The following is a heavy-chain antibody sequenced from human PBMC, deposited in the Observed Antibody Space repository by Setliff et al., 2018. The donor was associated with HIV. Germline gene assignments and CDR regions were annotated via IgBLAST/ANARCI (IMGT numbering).Heavy chain of an antibody. CDR1: GFTFSNYW. J-gene: IGHJ4*02. V-gene: IGHV3-74*01. CDR2: INSDGSST. Sequence: GGSLRLSCAASGFTFSNYWMHWVRQAPGKGLVWVSRINSDGSSTSYADSVKGRFTISRDNAKNTLYLQMNSLRPEDTAVYYCARVEGVDFWSGYSPFNYWGQGTLVTVSS. D-gene: IGHD3-3*01. CDR3: ARVEGVDFWSGYSPFNY.